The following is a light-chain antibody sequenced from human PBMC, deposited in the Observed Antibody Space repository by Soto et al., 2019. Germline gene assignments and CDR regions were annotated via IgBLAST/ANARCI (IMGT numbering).Light chain of an antibody. CDR1: SSDVGAYNS. CDR3: CSYAGSSTLV. CDR2: DVS. V-gene: IGLV2-23*02. J-gene: IGLJ3*02. Sequence: QSALTQPASVSGSPGQSITISCTGTSSDVGAYNSVCWYQHNPGKAPKLMIHDVSIRPSGASNRFSGSKSGNTASLTISGLQAEDEADYYCCSYAGSSTLVFGGGTKLTVL.